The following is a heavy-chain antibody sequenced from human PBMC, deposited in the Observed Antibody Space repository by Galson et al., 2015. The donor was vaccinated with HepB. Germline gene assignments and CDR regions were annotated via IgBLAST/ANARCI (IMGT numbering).Heavy chain of an antibody. D-gene: IGHD1-26*01. J-gene: IGHJ4*02. CDR1: GITLSSQD. CDR3: ATGGWGAK. Sequence: SLRLSCAASGITLSSQDMSWVRQAPGKGLEWVSVIRASGSYTLYADSVKGRFTISRDNSKNSLYLQMNSLRVDDTAIYYCATGGWGAKWGPGTLVTVSS. V-gene: IGHV3-23*01. CDR2: IRASGSYT.